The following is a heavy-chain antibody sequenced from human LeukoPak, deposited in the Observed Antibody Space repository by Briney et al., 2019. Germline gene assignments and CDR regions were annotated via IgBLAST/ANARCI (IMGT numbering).Heavy chain of an antibody. Sequence: SETLSLTCTVSGGSISSSSYYWGWIRQPPGKGLEWIGSIYYSGSTYYNPSLKSRVTIAVDTSKNQFSLKLSSVTAADTAVYYCARHDPFRTVRCTSCNWFDPWGQGTLVTVSS. CDR3: ARHDPFRTVRCTSCNWFDP. CDR2: IYYSGST. CDR1: GGSISSSSYY. D-gene: IGHD2-2*01. V-gene: IGHV4-39*01. J-gene: IGHJ5*02.